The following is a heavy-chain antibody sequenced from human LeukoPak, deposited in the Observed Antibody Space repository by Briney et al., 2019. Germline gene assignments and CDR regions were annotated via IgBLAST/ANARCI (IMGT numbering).Heavy chain of an antibody. CDR1: GYTFTSYD. J-gene: IGHJ4*02. V-gene: IGHV1-8*02. D-gene: IGHD1-26*01. CDR2: MNPNSGNT. Sequence: ASVKVSCKASGYTFTSYDINWVRQATGQGLEWMGWMNPNSGNTGYAQKFQGRVTMTRDTSISTAYMELSRLRSDDTAVYYCARAEMSGSYAADDYWGQGTLVTVSS. CDR3: ARAEMSGSYAADDY.